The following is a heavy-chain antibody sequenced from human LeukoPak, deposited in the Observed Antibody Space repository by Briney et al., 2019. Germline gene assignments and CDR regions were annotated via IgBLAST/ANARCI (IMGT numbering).Heavy chain of an antibody. CDR1: GITFSNYW. J-gene: IGHJ4*02. Sequence: GGTLRLSCAASGITFSNYWMSWVRQAPGKGLEWVANIKQDGSEKYYVDSVRGRFTISRDNAKNSLYLQMNSLRAEDTAVYYCASTPRSDFWSGYFGSIGGVGYWGQGTLVTVSS. CDR3: ASTPRSDFWSGYFGSIGGVGY. CDR2: IKQDGSEK. V-gene: IGHV3-7*01. D-gene: IGHD3-3*01.